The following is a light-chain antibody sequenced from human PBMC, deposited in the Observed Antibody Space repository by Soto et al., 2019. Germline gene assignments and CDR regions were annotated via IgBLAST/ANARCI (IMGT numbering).Light chain of an antibody. CDR3: QQYGSSPET. V-gene: IGKV3-20*01. CDR2: AAS. CDR1: QSISSNY. Sequence: IVLTQSPGTLSLSPGERASLSCRASQSISSNYFAWFQQKPGQAPRLLIYAASSRATGIPDRFSGSGSGADFTLTISRLEPEDFAVYYCQQYGSSPETFGQGTKLEIK. J-gene: IGKJ2*01.